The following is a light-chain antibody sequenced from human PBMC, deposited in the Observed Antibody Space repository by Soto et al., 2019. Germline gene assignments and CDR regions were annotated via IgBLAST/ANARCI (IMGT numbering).Light chain of an antibody. V-gene: IGLV1-44*01. CDR2: RNN. Sequence: QSALTQPPSASGTPGQSVTISCSGSTSNIGTNTVSWYQQLPGTAPKLLISRNNQRPSGVPDRFSGSKSGASGSLAISGLQSEDEAYYYCAGWDDSLNGPVFGGGTKVTVL. CDR1: TSNIGTNT. J-gene: IGLJ3*02. CDR3: AGWDDSLNGPV.